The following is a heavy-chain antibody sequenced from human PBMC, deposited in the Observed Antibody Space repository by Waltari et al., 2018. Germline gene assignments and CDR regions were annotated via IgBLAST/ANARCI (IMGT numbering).Heavy chain of an antibody. CDR3: ARDARLINFDY. Sequence: QVQLVQSGSELKNPGASVKISCRTSGYTFSPYSINWLRQAPGQGLEWMGYISAYTGNPTYAQGFTGRFVFSLDTSVSTAYLQIEGLRAEDTGLYYCARDARLINFDYWGQGTLVTVSS. J-gene: IGHJ4*02. CDR1: GYTFSPYS. CDR2: ISAYTGNP. D-gene: IGHD3-16*01. V-gene: IGHV7-4-1*01.